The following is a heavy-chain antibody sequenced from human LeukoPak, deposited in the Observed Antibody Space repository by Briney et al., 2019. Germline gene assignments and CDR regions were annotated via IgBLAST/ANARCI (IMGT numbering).Heavy chain of an antibody. Sequence: SGTLSLTCTVSGGSISSSSYYWGWIRQPPGKGLEWIGSIYYSGSTYYNPSLKSRVTISVDTSKNQFSLKLSSVTAADTAVYYCAVERDSSSWYGYWGQGTLVTVSS. CDR1: GGSISSSSYY. D-gene: IGHD6-13*01. V-gene: IGHV4-39*07. CDR3: AVERDSSSWYGY. J-gene: IGHJ4*02. CDR2: IYYSGST.